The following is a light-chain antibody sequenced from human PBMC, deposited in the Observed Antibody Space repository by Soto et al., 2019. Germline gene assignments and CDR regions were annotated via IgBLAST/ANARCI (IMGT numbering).Light chain of an antibody. V-gene: IGKV1-39*01. CDR3: QQSYSTPWT. CDR1: QSISSW. J-gene: IGKJ1*01. Sequence: QMTQSPSTLSASLGDRVTIXXRASQSISSWLAWYQQKPGKAPKLXIYAASSLQSGVPSRFSGSGSGTDFTLTISSLQPEDFATYYCQQSYSTPWTFGQGTKVDIK. CDR2: AAS.